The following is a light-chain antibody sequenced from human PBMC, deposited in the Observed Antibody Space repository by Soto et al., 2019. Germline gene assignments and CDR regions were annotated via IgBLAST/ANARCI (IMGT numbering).Light chain of an antibody. J-gene: IGKJ3*01. CDR1: QSVLNSSNNKNY. Sequence: IVMTQSPNSLAVSLGERATINCKSSQSVLNSSNNKNYLAWYQQKPGQPPKLLIYWASTRESGVPDRFSGSGSGTDFTLTISSLQAEDVAVYYCQQYYSTPFTFGPGTKVDIK. V-gene: IGKV4-1*01. CDR3: QQYYSTPFT. CDR2: WAS.